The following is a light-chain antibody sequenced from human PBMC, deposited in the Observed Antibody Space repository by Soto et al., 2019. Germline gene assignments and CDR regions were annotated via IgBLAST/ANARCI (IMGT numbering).Light chain of an antibody. V-gene: IGLV2-14*03. J-gene: IGLJ6*01. Sequence: QSALTQPASVSGSPGQSITISCTGTSSDVGGYNFVSWYQQHPGKAPKLMIYDVSNRPSGVSNRFSGSKSGNTASLTISGLRAEDEADYSCSSYTSSSTLSVFGGGTKVTVL. CDR1: SSDVGGYNF. CDR3: SSYTSSSTLSV. CDR2: DVS.